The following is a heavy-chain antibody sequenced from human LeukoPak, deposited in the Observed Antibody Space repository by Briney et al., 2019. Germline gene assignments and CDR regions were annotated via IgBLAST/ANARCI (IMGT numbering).Heavy chain of an antibody. Sequence: GGSLRLSCAASGFTFDDYAMHWVRQAPGKGLEWVAVMSSDGSRKYYANSVKGRFTISRDNSKNTLYLQMNTMRADDTAVYYCAREEMDTPMALSSYFYYGMDVWGQGTTVSVSS. V-gene: IGHV3-30-3*01. CDR1: GFTFDDYA. CDR3: AREEMDTPMALSSYFYYGMDV. CDR2: MSSDGSRK. D-gene: IGHD5-18*01. J-gene: IGHJ6*02.